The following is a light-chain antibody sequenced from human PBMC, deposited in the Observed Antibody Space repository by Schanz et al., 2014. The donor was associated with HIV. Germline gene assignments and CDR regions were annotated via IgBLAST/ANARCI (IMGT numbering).Light chain of an antibody. CDR3: QVYDKLPPFT. J-gene: IGKJ3*01. V-gene: IGKV1-33*01. CDR2: DAS. CDR1: QDISFH. Sequence: DIQMTQSPSSLSASVGDRVTITCQASQDISFHLNWYQQKPGKAPKLLIYDASNLATGVSSRFSGRGSGTDFTFTISSLQPEDIATDFCQVYDKLPPFTFGPGTKVDI.